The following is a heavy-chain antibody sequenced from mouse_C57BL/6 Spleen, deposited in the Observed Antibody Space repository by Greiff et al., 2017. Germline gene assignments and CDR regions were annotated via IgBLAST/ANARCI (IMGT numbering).Heavy chain of an antibody. Sequence: EVQRVESGGGLVQSGRSLRLSCATSGFTFSDFYMEWVRQAPGKGLEWIAASRNKANDYTTEYSASVKGRFIVSRDTSQSILYLQMNALRAEDTAIYYCARDLYYYGSSYRAMDYWGQGTSVTVSS. J-gene: IGHJ4*01. CDR3: ARDLYYYGSSYRAMDY. CDR2: SRNKANDYTT. D-gene: IGHD1-1*01. CDR1: GFTFSDFY. V-gene: IGHV7-1*01.